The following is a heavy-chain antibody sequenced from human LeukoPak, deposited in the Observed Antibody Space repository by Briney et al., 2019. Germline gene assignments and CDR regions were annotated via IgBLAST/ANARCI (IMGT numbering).Heavy chain of an antibody. V-gene: IGHV3-20*04. CDR1: GFTFYEFG. J-gene: IGHJ4*02. D-gene: IGHD7-27*01. CDR2: INWNGATA. CDR3: CRSVGTSVPHFFDD. Sequence: GGSLRLSCTASGFTFYEFGFSWVRHAPGKGLEWVSGINWNGATAAYADAVKGRFTMSRDNAKASVYLEMNSLRAEDTAFYYCCRSVGTSVPHFFDDWGQGTLVTVSS.